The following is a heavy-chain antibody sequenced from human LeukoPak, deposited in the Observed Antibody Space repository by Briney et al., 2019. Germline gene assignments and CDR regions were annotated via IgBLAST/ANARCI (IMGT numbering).Heavy chain of an antibody. J-gene: IGHJ4*02. CDR2: ISGDGVST. Sequence: GGSLRLSCVASGLPIADFAMHCVRQAPGKGLEWVSLISGDGVSTFYADSVKGRFSISRDNSKNSLYLEMNSLRTEDAAMYYCAKESGKFDYWGQGTLVAVSS. CDR1: GLPIADFA. V-gene: IGHV3-43*02. CDR3: AKESGKFDY.